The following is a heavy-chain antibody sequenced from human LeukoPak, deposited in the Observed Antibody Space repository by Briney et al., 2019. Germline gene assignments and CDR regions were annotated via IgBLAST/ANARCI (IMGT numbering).Heavy chain of an antibody. CDR2: IYYSGST. Sequence: SETLSLTCTVSGDSINSSDYYWAWIRQPPGEGLEWIGTIYYSGSTYYKSSLKSRLTISVDSSKNQFSLKMTSVTAADTGVYYCARHGNWDPFDYWGQGALVTVSS. CDR3: ARHGNWDPFDY. V-gene: IGHV4-39*01. J-gene: IGHJ4*02. D-gene: IGHD7-27*01. CDR1: GDSINSSDYY.